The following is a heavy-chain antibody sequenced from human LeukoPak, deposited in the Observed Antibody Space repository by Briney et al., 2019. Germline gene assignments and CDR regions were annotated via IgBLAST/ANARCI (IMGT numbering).Heavy chain of an antibody. CDR1: GYTFTGYY. CDR2: INPNSGGT. J-gene: IGHJ4*02. V-gene: IGHV1-2*02. CDR3: ARPVLLWFGETTYFDY. Sequence: ASVKVSCKASGYTFTGYYMHWVRQAPGQGLEWMGWINPNSGGTNYAQKFQGRVTMTRDTSISTAYMELSRLRSDDTAVYYCARPVLLWFGETTYFDYWGQGTLVTVSS. D-gene: IGHD3-10*01.